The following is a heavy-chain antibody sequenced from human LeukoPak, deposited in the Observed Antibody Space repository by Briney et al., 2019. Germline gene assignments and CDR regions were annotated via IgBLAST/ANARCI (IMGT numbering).Heavy chain of an antibody. CDR1: GVSVSSDY. J-gene: IGHJ4*02. CDR2: LYSGGSS. CDR3: ARFTGPILPAATDY. D-gene: IGHD2-2*01. V-gene: IGHV3-66*01. Sequence: GGSLRLSCAASGVSVSSDYMSWVRQAPGKGLECVSLLYSGGSSHYTGSVKGRFTISRDKSKNMVFLQMNSLRAEDTAVYYCARFTGPILPAATDYWGQGTLVTVSS.